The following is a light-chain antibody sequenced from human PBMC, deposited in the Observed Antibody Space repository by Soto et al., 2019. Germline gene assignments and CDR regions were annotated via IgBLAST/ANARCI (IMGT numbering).Light chain of an antibody. J-gene: IGLJ1*01. CDR2: EVS. V-gene: IGLV2-14*01. Sequence: LAQPASVSGSPGQSITLSCTGTSSDVGGYNYVSWYQQHPGKAPKLMIYEVSNRPSGVSNRFSGSKSGNTASLTISGLQAEDEADYYCNSYASSGTLVFGTGTRSPS. CDR3: NSYASSGTLV. CDR1: SSDVGGYNY.